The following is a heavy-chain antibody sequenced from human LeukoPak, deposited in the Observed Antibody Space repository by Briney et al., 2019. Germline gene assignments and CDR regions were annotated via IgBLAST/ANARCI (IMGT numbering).Heavy chain of an antibody. D-gene: IGHD3/OR15-3a*01. CDR1: GGSISRSGYY. Sequence: SETLSLTCIVSGGSISRSGYYWGWIRQPPERGLEWIESIYDSGTTYYNPSLKSRVTISIDTFKNQFSLKLSSVTAADTAVYYCARGPLDASFDYWGQGTLVTVSS. J-gene: IGHJ4*02. V-gene: IGHV4-39*07. CDR3: ARGPLDASFDY. CDR2: IYDSGTT.